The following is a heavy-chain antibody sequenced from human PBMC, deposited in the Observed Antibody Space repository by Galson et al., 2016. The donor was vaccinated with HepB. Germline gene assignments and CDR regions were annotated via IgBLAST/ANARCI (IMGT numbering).Heavy chain of an antibody. V-gene: IGHV1-69*01. CDR2: IIPMLATA. Sequence: QSGAAVKKLGESLKFSCKASGGTFSGCAISWVRQAPGQGLEWVGGIIPMLATATYAHKFQGRVTIAADESTSTACMDLRSLRSEDTALSYCARGPEILTGYYAYRGQGTLITVSS. D-gene: IGHD3-9*01. J-gene: IGHJ4*02. CDR3: ARGPEILTGYYAY. CDR1: GGTFSGCA.